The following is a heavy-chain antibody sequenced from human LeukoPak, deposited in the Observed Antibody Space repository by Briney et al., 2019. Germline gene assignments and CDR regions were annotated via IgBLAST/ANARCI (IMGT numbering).Heavy chain of an antibody. CDR2: INKDGSIT. CDR1: GFTFSNYW. J-gene: IGHJ3*02. V-gene: IGHV3-74*01. Sequence: GGSLRLSCVASGFTFSNYWMHWVRHVPGKGPEWVSRINKDGSITNFADSVKGRFTISRDNAKNTVYLQMNSLRAEDTAVYYCARDYYDSSGSDAFDIWGQGTMVTVSS. D-gene: IGHD3-22*01. CDR3: ARDYYDSSGSDAFDI.